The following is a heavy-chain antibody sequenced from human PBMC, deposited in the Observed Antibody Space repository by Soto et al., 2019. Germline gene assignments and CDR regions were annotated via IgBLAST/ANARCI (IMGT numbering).Heavy chain of an antibody. CDR2: IYQSGVT. J-gene: IGHJ5*02. CDR1: GDSYSISTYS. D-gene: IGHD6-19*01. Sequence: SETLSLTCNMSGDSYSISTYSWSWIRQPPGKALQWIGFIYQSGVTSYNPSLASRVSISLDRSNNQCSLKLKSVTAADTAVYFCAGMPYTSGLRFDPWGPGTLVTV. V-gene: IGHV4-30-2*01. CDR3: AGMPYTSGLRFDP.